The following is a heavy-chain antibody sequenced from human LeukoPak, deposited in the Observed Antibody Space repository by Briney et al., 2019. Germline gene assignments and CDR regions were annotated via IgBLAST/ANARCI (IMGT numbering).Heavy chain of an antibody. CDR3: ARRGKLAVAGTRSPQYFQH. D-gene: IGHD6-19*01. CDR2: IRYDGSNK. Sequence: PGGSLRLSCAASGFTFSNYGMHWVRQAPGKGLEWVAFIRYDGSNKYYADSVKGRFTISRDNSKNTLYLQMNSLKAEATAGYYCARRGKLAVAGTRSPQYFQHWGQGTLVTVSS. CDR1: GFTFSNYG. V-gene: IGHV3-30*02. J-gene: IGHJ1*01.